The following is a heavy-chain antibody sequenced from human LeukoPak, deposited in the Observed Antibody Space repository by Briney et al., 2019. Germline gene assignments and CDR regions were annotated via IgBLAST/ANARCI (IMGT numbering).Heavy chain of an antibody. CDR2: IYYSGST. D-gene: IGHD3-10*01. V-gene: IGHV4-39*01. Sequence: SETLSLTCTVSGGSISSSSYYWGWIRQPPGKGLEWIGSIYYSGSTYYNPSLKSRVTISVDTSKNQFSLKLSSVTSADTAVYYCARLNYYGSGSFYWGQGTLVTVSS. J-gene: IGHJ4*02. CDR3: ARLNYYGSGSFY. CDR1: GGSISSSSYY.